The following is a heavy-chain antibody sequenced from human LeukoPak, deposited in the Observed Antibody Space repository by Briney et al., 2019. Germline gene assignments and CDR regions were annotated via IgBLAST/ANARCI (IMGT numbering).Heavy chain of an antibody. D-gene: IGHD3-3*01. CDR3: AKETWSNSFSDFDD. J-gene: IGHJ4*01. Sequence: GGSLRLSCAGSGFAFDEYGIHWVRQAPGKGLEWLSVTSGNGGATDYADSVKGRFTTSRDNRKNSLYLHINNLGTEDTALYSCAKETWSNSFSDFDDWGHGTLVSFSS. CDR1: GFAFDEYG. CDR2: TSGNGGAT. V-gene: IGHV3-43*02.